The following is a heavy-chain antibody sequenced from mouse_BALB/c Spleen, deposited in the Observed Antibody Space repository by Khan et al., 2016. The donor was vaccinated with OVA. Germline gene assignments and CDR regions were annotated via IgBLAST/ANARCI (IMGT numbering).Heavy chain of an antibody. CDR3: ARSGYFAWFAY. Sequence: VQLQQSGAEFVRPGALVKLSCKASGFNIKDYYIHWVKQRPEQGLEWIGWIDPENGETVYDPKFQGKASITADTSSNTAYLQLSSLTSEDTAGYYCARSGYFAWFAYWGQGTLVTVSA. V-gene: IGHV14-1*02. J-gene: IGHJ3*01. CDR2: IDPENGET. CDR1: GFNIKDYY.